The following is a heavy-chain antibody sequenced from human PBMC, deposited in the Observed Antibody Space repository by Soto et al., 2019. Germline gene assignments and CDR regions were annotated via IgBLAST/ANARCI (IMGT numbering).Heavy chain of an antibody. Sequence: QVQLRESGPGLVKPSETLSLTCTVSGDSISSNYWSWIRHSPGSGLVWIGSISYSGTTNYNPSLKGRVTMSLDTSENQLSLKLRSVTAADTAVYYCARDVRATILLVGHTNFFDPWGQGALVTVSS. CDR2: ISYSGTT. D-gene: IGHD5-12*01. CDR3: ARDVRATILLVGHTNFFDP. CDR1: GDSISSNY. J-gene: IGHJ5*02. V-gene: IGHV4-59*01.